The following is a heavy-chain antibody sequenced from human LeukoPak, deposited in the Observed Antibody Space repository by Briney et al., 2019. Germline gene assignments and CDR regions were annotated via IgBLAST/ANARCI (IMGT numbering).Heavy chain of an antibody. J-gene: IGHJ4*02. Sequence: LRLSCAASGFTFSDYYMSWIRQPPGKGLEWIGEIDPNGTANYSPSLKSRVTVSVDTSKNQFSLSLNSVTAADTAIYYCARGRSYEYGDYDYWGQGTLVTVSS. V-gene: IGHV4-34*01. D-gene: IGHD4-17*01. CDR1: GFTFSDYY. CDR3: ARGRSYEYGDYDY. CDR2: IDPNGTA.